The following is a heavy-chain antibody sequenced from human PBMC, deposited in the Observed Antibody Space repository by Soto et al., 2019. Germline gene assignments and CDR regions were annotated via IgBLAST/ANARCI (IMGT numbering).Heavy chain of an antibody. D-gene: IGHD3-10*01. J-gene: IGHJ3*02. V-gene: IGHV1-69*13. CDR2: IIPIFGTA. CDR1: GGTFSSYA. CDR3: AGTDGSGSYYRTYDAFDI. Sequence: LVKVSCKASGGTFSSYAISWVRQAPGQGLEWMGGIIPIFGTANYAQKFQGRVTITADESTSTAYMELSSLRTEDTAVYYCAGTDGSGSYYRTYDAFDIWGQGTMVTVSS.